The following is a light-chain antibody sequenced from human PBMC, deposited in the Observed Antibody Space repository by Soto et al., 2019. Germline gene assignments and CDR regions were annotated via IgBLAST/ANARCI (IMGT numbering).Light chain of an antibody. Sequence: QSALTQPPSASGSPGQSVTISCTGTSSDVAGYDFVSWYQHHPDKAPKLMIYEVTKRPSGVPDRFSGSKSGNTASLTVSGLQAEDEADYYCSSYAGSTNYVVFGGGTKLTVL. V-gene: IGLV2-8*01. J-gene: IGLJ2*01. CDR2: EVT. CDR1: SSDVAGYDF. CDR3: SSYAGSTNYVV.